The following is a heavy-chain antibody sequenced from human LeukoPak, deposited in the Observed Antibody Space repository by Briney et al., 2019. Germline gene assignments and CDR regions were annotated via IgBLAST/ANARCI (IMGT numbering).Heavy chain of an antibody. Sequence: GGSLRLSCVASGFTFSSYEMNWVRQAPGTGLEWVSYISTSGTTFYYADSVKGRFTISRDSAKNSLFLQMNSLRVEDTAVYYCARDSVAGSQDAFDMWGQGTMVTVSS. V-gene: IGHV3-48*03. CDR3: ARDSVAGSQDAFDM. J-gene: IGHJ3*02. D-gene: IGHD6-19*01. CDR1: GFTFSSYE. CDR2: ISTSGTTF.